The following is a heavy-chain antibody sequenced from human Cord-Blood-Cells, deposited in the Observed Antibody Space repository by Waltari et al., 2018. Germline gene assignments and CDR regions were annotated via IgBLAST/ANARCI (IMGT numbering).Heavy chain of an antibody. D-gene: IGHD3-9*01. CDR1: GGTFSSYA. V-gene: IGHV1-69*01. Sequence: QVQLVQSGAEGKKPASSVKVSCKASGGTFSSYAISWLRQAPGQGLEWMGGIIPIFGTANYAQKFQGRGTITADESTSTAYMELSSLRSEDTAVYYCARGDHYDILTGPWYFDYWGQGTLVTVSS. CDR3: ARGDHYDILTGPWYFDY. CDR2: IIPIFGTA. J-gene: IGHJ4*02.